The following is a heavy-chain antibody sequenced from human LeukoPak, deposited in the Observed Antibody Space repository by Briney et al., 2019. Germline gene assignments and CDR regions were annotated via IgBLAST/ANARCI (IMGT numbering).Heavy chain of an antibody. CDR2: IIPIFGTA. CDR3: ARGGAVAGTADY. Sequence: ASVKVSCKASGGTFSSYAISWVRQAPGQGLEWMGGIIPIFGTANYAQKFQGRVTITADESTSTAYMELSSLRSEDTAVYYCARGGAVAGTADYWGQGTLVTVSS. CDR1: GGTFSSYA. J-gene: IGHJ4*02. D-gene: IGHD6-19*01. V-gene: IGHV1-69*13.